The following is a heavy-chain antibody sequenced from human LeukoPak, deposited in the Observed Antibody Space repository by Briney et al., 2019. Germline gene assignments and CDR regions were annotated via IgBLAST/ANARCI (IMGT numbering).Heavy chain of an antibody. D-gene: IGHD2-2*01. CDR2: IYHSGST. J-gene: IGHJ3*02. V-gene: IGHV4-30-2*01. CDR3: AREVLVVPGPELHDAFDI. CDR1: GGSISSGGYY. Sequence: PSETLSLTCTVSGGSISSGGYYWSWIRQPPGKGLEWIGYIYHSGSTYYNPSLRSRVTISVDRSKNQFSLKLSSVTAADTAVYYCAREVLVVPGPELHDAFDIWGQGTMVTVSS.